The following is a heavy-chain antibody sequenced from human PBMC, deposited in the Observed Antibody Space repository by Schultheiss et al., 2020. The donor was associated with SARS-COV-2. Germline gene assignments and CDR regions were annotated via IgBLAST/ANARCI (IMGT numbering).Heavy chain of an antibody. J-gene: IGHJ4*02. CDR1: GFTFSSYS. CDR2: MSPDGSDT. D-gene: IGHD5-24*01. V-gene: IGHV3-74*01. CDR3: ASGVRGYKIF. Sequence: GGSLRLSCAASGFTFSSYSMNWVRQAPGKGLMWVSRMSPDGSDTNYADSVKGRFTISRDNAKNTLYLQMNSLRAEDTAVYYCASGVRGYKIFWGQGTLVTVSS.